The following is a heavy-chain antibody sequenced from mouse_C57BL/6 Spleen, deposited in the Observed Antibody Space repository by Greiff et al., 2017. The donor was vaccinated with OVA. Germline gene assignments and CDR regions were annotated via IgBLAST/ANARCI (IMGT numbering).Heavy chain of an antibody. CDR3: ARWGGKGYAMDY. CDR1: GYTFTSYW. J-gene: IGHJ4*01. Sequence: QVHVKQPGAELVRPGTSVKLSCKASGYTFTSYWMHWVKQRPGQGLEWIGVIDPSDSYTNYNQKFKGKATLTVDTSSSTAYMQLSSLTSEDSAVYYCARWGGKGYAMDYWGQGTSVTVSS. CDR2: IDPSDSYT. D-gene: IGHD1-1*01. V-gene: IGHV1-59*01.